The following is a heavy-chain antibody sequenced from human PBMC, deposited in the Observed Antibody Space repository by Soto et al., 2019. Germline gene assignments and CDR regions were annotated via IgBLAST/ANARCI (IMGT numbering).Heavy chain of an antibody. D-gene: IGHD5-18*01. CDR2: ISAYNGNT. Sequence: ASVKVSCKASGYTFTSYGISWVRQAPGQGLEWMGWISAYNGNTNYAQKFQGRVTMTTDTSTSTAYMELRSLRSDDTAVYYCARDRRGTAMVPRQFDPWGQGTLVTVSS. CDR3: ARDRRGTAMVPRQFDP. J-gene: IGHJ5*02. V-gene: IGHV1-18*04. CDR1: GYTFTSYG.